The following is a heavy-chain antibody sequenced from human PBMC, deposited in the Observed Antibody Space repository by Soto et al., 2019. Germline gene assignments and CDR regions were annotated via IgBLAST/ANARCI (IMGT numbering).Heavy chain of an antibody. CDR2: SSATGAGT. D-gene: IGHD1-7*01. CDR3: AKDRRAGGNYGFYSDF. CDR1: GFTFSSYG. J-gene: IGHJ4*02. Sequence: EVQLLESGGGLVQPGGSLRLSCAASGFTFSSYGMTWVRQAPGKGLEWVSFSSATGAGTYYADSVKGRFTISRDNSKTPLYLQMPSLRSDDTAVYYCAKDRRAGGNYGFYSDFWGQGALVIVSS. V-gene: IGHV3-23*01.